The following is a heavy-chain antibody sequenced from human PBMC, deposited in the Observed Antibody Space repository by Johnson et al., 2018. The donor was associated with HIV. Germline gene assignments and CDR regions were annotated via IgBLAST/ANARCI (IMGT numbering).Heavy chain of an antibody. J-gene: IGHJ3*02. V-gene: IGHV3-20*04. CDR3: AKEVPVYSYGYYDAFDI. CDR1: GFTFDDYG. CDR2: INWNGGST. Sequence: VQLVESGGGVVRPGGSLRLSCAASGFTFDDYGMSWVRQAPGKGLEWVSGINWNGGSTGYADSVKGRFTISRDNAKNSLYLQMNSLRAEDTALYYCAKEVPVYSYGYYDAFDIWGQGTMVTVSS. D-gene: IGHD5-18*01.